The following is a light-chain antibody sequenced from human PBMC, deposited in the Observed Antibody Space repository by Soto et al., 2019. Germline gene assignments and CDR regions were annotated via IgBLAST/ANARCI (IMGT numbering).Light chain of an antibody. V-gene: IGKV3-11*01. CDR3: QQRSNWPMST. Sequence: EIVLTQSPATLSLSPGERATLSCRASQGVSSSLAWYQQKPGQAPRLLIYGASNRATGIPARFSGSGSGTDFTLTISSLEPEDFAVYYCQQRSNWPMSTFGQGTRLEIK. J-gene: IGKJ5*01. CDR2: GAS. CDR1: QGVSSS.